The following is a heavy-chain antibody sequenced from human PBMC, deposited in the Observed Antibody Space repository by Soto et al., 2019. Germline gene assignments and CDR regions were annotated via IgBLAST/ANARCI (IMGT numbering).Heavy chain of an antibody. CDR1: GFTFSSYG. CDR2: IWYDGSNK. J-gene: IGHJ3*02. Sequence: GGSLRLSCAASGFTFSSYGMHWVRQAPGKGLEWVAGIWYDGSNKYYADSVKGRFTISRDNSKNTLYLQMNSLRAEDTAVYYCARSQEYSSSSDAFDIWGQGTMVTVSS. CDR3: ARSQEYSSSSDAFDI. V-gene: IGHV3-33*01. D-gene: IGHD6-6*01.